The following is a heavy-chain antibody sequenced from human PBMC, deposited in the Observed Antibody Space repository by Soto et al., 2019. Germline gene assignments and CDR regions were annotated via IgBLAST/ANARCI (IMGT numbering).Heavy chain of an antibody. V-gene: IGHV1-24*01. CDR3: ATLRITMVRGVITKPYYFDY. Sequence: DSVKVYCKVSGYTLTELSMHWVRQAPGKGLEWMGGFDPEDGETIYAQNFQGRVTMTEDTSTDTAYMELSSLRSEDTAVYYCATLRITMVRGVITKPYYFDYWGQGTLVTVSS. CDR2: FDPEDGET. CDR1: GYTLTELS. D-gene: IGHD3-10*01. J-gene: IGHJ4*02.